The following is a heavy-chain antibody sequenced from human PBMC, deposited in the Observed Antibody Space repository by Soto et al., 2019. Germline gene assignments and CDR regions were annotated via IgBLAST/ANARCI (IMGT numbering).Heavy chain of an antibody. Sequence: GGSLRLSCTASGFTFGDYAMSWFRQAPGKGLEWVGFIRSKAYGGTTEYAASVKGRSTISRDDSKSIAYLQMNSLKTEDTAVYYCTRSIWGSYRHTYYYYYYYMDVWGKGTTVTVSS. CDR1: GFTFGDYA. J-gene: IGHJ6*03. CDR3: TRSIWGSYRHTYYYYYYYMDV. D-gene: IGHD3-16*02. V-gene: IGHV3-49*03. CDR2: IRSKAYGGTT.